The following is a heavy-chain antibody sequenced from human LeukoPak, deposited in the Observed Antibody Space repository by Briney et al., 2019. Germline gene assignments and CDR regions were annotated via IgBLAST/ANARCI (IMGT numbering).Heavy chain of an antibody. J-gene: IGHJ3*02. CDR2: ISSNGGST. V-gene: IGHV3-64*04. CDR3: AKDFGGNFPLNAFDI. D-gene: IGHD4-23*01. Sequence: GGSLRLSCSASGFTFSSYAMHWVRQAPGKGLEYVSAISSNGGSTYYADSVKGRFTISRDNAKNSLYLQMNSLRAEDTALYYCAKDFGGNFPLNAFDIWGQGTMVTVSS. CDR1: GFTFSSYA.